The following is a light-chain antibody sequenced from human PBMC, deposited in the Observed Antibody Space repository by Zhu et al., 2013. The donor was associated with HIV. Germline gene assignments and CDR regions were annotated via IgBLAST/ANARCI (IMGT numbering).Light chain of an antibody. CDR2: DAS. V-gene: IGKV1-33*01. Sequence: DIQMTQSPSSLSASIGDRVTITCQASQDITKYLNWYQQKPGKAPKFLIYDASNLETGVPSRFSGSGSGTDFTLTISRLQPEDIATYYCQQYYNVPPTFGGGPRWRSN. CDR1: QDITKY. CDR3: QQYYNVPPT. J-gene: IGKJ4*01.